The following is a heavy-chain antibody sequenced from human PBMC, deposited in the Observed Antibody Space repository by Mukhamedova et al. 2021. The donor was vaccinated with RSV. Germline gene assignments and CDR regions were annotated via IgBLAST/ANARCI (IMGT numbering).Heavy chain of an antibody. CDR3: AKGGLGPTIFGVVINPPGDY. D-gene: IGHD3-3*01. CDR2: IYSGGSST. J-gene: IGHJ4*02. Sequence: GLEWVSVIYSGGSSTYYADSVKGRFTISRDNSKNTLYLQMNSLRAEDTAAYYCAKGGLGPTIFGVVINPPGDYWGQGTLVTVSS. V-gene: IGHV3-23*03.